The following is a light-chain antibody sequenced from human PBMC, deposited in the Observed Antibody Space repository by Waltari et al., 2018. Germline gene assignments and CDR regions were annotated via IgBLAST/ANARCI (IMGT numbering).Light chain of an antibody. V-gene: IGLV1-44*01. CDR2: RNN. Sequence: QSVVTQPPSASGTPGQRVTISCSGRSSNIGSNTVNWYQQFPGRAPKLLIYRNNQRPSGAPDRFSGSKSGTSASLAISGLQSEDEADYYCAAWDNTLSGPSFGGGTKVTVL. J-gene: IGLJ3*02. CDR3: AAWDNTLSGPS. CDR1: SSNIGSNT.